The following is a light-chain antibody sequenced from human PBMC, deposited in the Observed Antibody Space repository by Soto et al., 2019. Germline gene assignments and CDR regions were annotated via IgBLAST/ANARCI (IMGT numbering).Light chain of an antibody. CDR2: NTS. CDR1: QSINSKS. V-gene: IGKV3-20*01. CDR3: QHYGGSFI. Sequence: EIVLTQSPGTLSFSPGEGATVSCRVSQSINSKSLVWYQRKFGQAPRLLIYNTSSRATGIQDRFSGSGSGTDFTLSISRLEPEDFAVYYCQHYGGSFIFGPGTKVDFK. J-gene: IGKJ3*01.